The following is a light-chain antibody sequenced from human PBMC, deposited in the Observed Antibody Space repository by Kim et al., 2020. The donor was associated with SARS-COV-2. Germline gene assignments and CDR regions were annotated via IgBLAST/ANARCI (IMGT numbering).Light chain of an antibody. CDR1: DIGGKS. Sequence: APDRQARITGGANDIGGKSVLWYQQRPGQALVLVVSNDRDRPSEIPERFSGSNSGNTATLTISRVEAGDEADYFCQVWDISTEPPVFGGGTQLTVL. CDR3: QVWDISTEPPV. V-gene: IGLV3-21*03. J-gene: IGLJ2*01. CDR2: NDR.